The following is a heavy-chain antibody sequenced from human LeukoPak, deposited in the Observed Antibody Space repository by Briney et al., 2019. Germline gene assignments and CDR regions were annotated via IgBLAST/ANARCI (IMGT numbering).Heavy chain of an antibody. CDR2: INAGNGST. CDR3: ARDPIGSRWPYYFDY. J-gene: IGHJ4*02. Sequence: ASVKVSCKASGYTFTTYAIHWVRQAPGQRLEWMGWINAGNGSTKYSQKFQARVTITRDTSASTAYMELSSLRSEDTAVYYCARDPIGSRWPYYFDYWGQGTLVTVSS. D-gene: IGHD6-13*01. CDR1: GYTFTTYA. V-gene: IGHV1-3*01.